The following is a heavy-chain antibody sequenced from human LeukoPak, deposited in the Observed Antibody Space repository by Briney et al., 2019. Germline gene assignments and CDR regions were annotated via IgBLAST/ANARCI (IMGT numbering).Heavy chain of an antibody. J-gene: IGHJ3*02. CDR1: GGSISSYY. Sequence: SETLSLTCTVSGGSISSYYWSWIRQPPGKGLEWIGYIYYTGSTNYNPSLKSRVTISVDTSKNQFSLKLSSVTAADTAVYYCARDGSREDSDGYSGAFDIWGQGTMVTVSS. V-gene: IGHV4-59*01. CDR2: IYYTGST. D-gene: IGHD5-18*01. CDR3: ARDGSREDSDGYSGAFDI.